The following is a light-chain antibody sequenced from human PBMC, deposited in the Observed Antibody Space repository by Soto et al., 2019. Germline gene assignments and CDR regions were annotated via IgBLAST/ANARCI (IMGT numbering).Light chain of an antibody. J-gene: IGLJ1*01. V-gene: IGLV2-11*01. CDR1: SSDIGGYNY. CDR3: CSYAGSSSYV. CDR2: TVT. Sequence: SALTQPRSVSGSPGQSVTISCTGTSSDIGGYNYVSWYQQHPGKAPKLMIYTVTKRPSGVPDRFYGSKSDNTASLTISGLQADDEADYYCCSYAGSSSYVFGTGTKVTVL.